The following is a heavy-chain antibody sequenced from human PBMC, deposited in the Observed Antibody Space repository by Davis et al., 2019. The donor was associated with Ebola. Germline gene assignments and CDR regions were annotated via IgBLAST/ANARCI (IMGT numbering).Heavy chain of an antibody. V-gene: IGHV1-69*04. CDR1: GGTFSRYT. Sequence: SVKVSCKASGGTFSRYTISWVRQAPGQGLEWMGRIIPILGIANYAQKFQGRVTITADKSTSTAYMELSSLRSEDTAVYYCARDLGGPPMGYWGQGTLVTVSS. CDR3: ARDLGGPPMGY. J-gene: IGHJ4*02. D-gene: IGHD1-26*01. CDR2: IIPILGIA.